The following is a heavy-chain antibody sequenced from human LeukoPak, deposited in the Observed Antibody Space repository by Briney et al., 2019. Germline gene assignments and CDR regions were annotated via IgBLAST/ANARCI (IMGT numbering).Heavy chain of an antibody. V-gene: IGHV4-34*01. Sequence: SETLSLTCAVYGVSFSGYYRSWIRQPPGKGLEWIGEINHSGSTNYNPSLKSRVTISVDTSKNQFSLKLSSVTAADTAVYYCARGNPTLDIVATTYYYYGMDVWGKGTTVTVSS. CDR3: ARGNPTLDIVATTYYYYGMDV. CDR1: GVSFSGYY. J-gene: IGHJ6*04. CDR2: INHSGST. D-gene: IGHD5-12*01.